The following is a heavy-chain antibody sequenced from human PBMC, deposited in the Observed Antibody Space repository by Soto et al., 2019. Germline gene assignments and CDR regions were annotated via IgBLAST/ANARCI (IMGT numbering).Heavy chain of an antibody. CDR3: ARVPALAGVFYHWFDP. CDR2: VYYTGST. D-gene: IGHD1-1*01. Sequence: SETLSLTCTISDGSISTYYWSWIRQSPAEQLEWIGYVYYTGSTNYNPSLKNRATISLDTAGNHFSLRLTSVTAADTAVYYCARVPALAGVFYHWFDPWGQGILVTVSS. CDR1: DGSISTYY. V-gene: IGHV4-59*01. J-gene: IGHJ5*02.